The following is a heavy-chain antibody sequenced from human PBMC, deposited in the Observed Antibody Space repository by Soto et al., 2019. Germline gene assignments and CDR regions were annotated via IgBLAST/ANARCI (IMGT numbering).Heavy chain of an antibody. CDR1: GFNFSGYN. J-gene: IGHJ6*03. CDR2: ISSGGSPI. Sequence: PGGSLRLPCATSGFNFSGYNMIWVRQAPGKGLECLSYISSGGSPINYAVSVRGRFTISRDNAKNSLYLQMNSLRDEDTAVYYCARVSCCGLDHYYYMDVWGKGITVTVSS. D-gene: IGHD1-1*01. CDR3: ARVSCCGLDHYYYMDV. V-gene: IGHV3-48*02.